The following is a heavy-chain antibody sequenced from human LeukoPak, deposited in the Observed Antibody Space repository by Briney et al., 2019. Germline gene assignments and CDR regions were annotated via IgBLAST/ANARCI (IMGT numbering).Heavy chain of an antibody. CDR3: ARKVVKGLGAFDI. Sequence: PSETLSLTCAVYGGSFSGYYWSWIRQPPGKGLEWIGEINHSGSTNYNPSLKGRVTISVDTSKNQFSLKLSSVTAADTAVYYCARKVVKGLGAFDIWGQRTMVTVSS. V-gene: IGHV4-34*01. J-gene: IGHJ3*02. CDR2: INHSGST. D-gene: IGHD2-15*01. CDR1: GGSFSGYY.